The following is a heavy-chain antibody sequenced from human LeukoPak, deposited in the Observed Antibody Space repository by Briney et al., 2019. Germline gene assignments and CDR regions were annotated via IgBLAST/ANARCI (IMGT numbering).Heavy chain of an antibody. CDR2: ISYDGSNK. Sequence: GGSLRLSCAASGFTFSSYAMHWVRRAPGKGLEWVAVISYDGSNKYYADSVKGRFTISRDNSKNTLYLQMNSLRAEDTAVYYCARDRDDILTGSNYGMDVWGQGTTVTVSS. D-gene: IGHD3-9*01. CDR1: GFTFSSYA. J-gene: IGHJ6*02. CDR3: ARDRDDILTGSNYGMDV. V-gene: IGHV3-30-3*01.